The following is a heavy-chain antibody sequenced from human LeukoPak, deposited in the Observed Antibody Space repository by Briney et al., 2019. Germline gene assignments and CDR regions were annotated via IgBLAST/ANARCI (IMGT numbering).Heavy chain of an antibody. V-gene: IGHV4-4*07. D-gene: IGHD4-17*01. CDR1: GYSISSGYY. CDR2: IYTSGST. CDR3: ARDRNYGDYVTSYYFDY. Sequence: SETLSLTCAVSGYSISSGYYWGWIRQPAGKGLEWIGRIYTSGSTNYNPSLKSRVTMSVDTSKSQFSLKLSSVTAADTAVYYCARDRNYGDYVTSYYFDYWGQGTLVTVSS. J-gene: IGHJ4*02.